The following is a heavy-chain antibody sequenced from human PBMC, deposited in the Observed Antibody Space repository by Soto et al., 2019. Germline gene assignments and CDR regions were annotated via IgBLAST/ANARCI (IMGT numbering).Heavy chain of an antibody. J-gene: IGHJ5*01. Sequence: SQTLSLTCAISGDSVSSNSAAWNWIRQSPSRGLEWLGRTYYRSKWYHDYAISVQSRIIINPDTSKNQFSLQLNSMSPEDTAVYYCVRDDTRIDPWGQEILLTVSS. CDR2: TYYRSKWYH. CDR3: VRDDTRIDP. V-gene: IGHV6-1*01. CDR1: GDSVSSNSAA.